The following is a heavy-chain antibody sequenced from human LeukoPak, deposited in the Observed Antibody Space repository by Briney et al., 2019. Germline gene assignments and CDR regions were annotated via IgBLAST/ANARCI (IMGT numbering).Heavy chain of an antibody. D-gene: IGHD4-23*01. CDR2: ISYDVSNK. J-gene: IGHJ5*02. CDR1: GFTFSSYA. Sequence: GGSLRLSCAASGFTFSSYAMHWVRQAPGKGLEWVAVISYDVSNKYYADSVKGRFTISRDNSKNTLYLQMNSLRAEDTAVYYCARGFYGGNRRAWFDPWGQGTLVTVSS. CDR3: ARGFYGGNRRAWFDP. V-gene: IGHV3-30*04.